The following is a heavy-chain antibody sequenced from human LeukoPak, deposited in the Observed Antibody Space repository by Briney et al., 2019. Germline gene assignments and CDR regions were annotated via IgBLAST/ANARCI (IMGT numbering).Heavy chain of an antibody. CDR3: AGLDYYDSSSTY. J-gene: IGHJ4*02. CDR1: GGSISSGSYY. V-gene: IGHV4-61*02. D-gene: IGHD3-22*01. CDR2: IYTSGST. Sequence: SETLSLTCTVSGGSISSGSYYWSWIRQPAGKGLEWIGRIYTSGSTNYNPSLKSRVTISVDTSKNQFSLKLSSVTAADTAVYYCAGLDYYDSSSTYWGQGTLVTVSS.